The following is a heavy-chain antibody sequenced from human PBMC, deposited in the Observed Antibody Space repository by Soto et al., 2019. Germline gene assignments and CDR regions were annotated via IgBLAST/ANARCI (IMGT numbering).Heavy chain of an antibody. CDR3: ATSGTATNFDY. J-gene: IGHJ4*02. D-gene: IGHD2-15*01. V-gene: IGHV1-69*13. CDR1: GGTFSSSA. Sequence: ASEKVSCKASGGTFSSSAISWVRQAPGQGLEWMGNIIPIFGTTKDAQKFQGRVTITADESTSTAYMELSSLSSEDTAVYYCATSGTATNFDYWGQGTLVTVSS. CDR2: IIPIFGTT.